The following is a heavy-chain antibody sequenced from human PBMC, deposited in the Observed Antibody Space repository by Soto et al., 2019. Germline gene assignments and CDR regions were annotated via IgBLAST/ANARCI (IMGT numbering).Heavy chain of an antibody. V-gene: IGHV1-8*01. CDR3: ARERSAAGTGWFDP. CDR1: GYTFTSYD. CDR2: MNPNSGKT. D-gene: IGHD6-13*01. Sequence: QVLLVQYEAEVKKPGASVKVSCKASGYTFTSYDINWVRQATGQGLEGMGWMNPNSGKTDYTQKFQGRVTRTKNTAISPASMVLSSLRSEDTAMYYCARERSAAGTGWFDPWGQGTLVTVSS. J-gene: IGHJ5*02.